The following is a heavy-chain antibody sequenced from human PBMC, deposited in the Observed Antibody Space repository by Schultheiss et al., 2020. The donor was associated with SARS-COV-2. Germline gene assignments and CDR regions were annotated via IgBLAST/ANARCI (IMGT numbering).Heavy chain of an antibody. CDR3: ARVARNSGRPFDY. Sequence: GGSLRLSCAASGFTVSNNYMSWVRQAPGKGLEWVSYISSSSSTIYYADSVKGRFTISRDNAKNSLYLQMNSLRAEDTAVYYCARVARNSGRPFDYWGQGTLVTVSS. J-gene: IGHJ4*02. CDR1: GFTVSNNY. V-gene: IGHV3-11*04. D-gene: IGHD1-26*01. CDR2: ISSSSSTI.